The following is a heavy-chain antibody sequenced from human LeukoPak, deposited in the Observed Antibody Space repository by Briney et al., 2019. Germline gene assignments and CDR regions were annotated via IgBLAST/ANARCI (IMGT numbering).Heavy chain of an antibody. D-gene: IGHD1-14*01. V-gene: IGHV4-31*03. CDR1: GGSISSGGYY. Sequence: SETLSLTCTVSGGSISSGGYYWSWIRQHPGKGLEWIGYIYYSGTTYYSPALQSRVTISVDTSDNKFSLELRSLTAADTAVYYCARGGDRRGFDYWGQGTLVTVSS. CDR3: ARGGDRRGFDY. CDR2: IYYSGTT. J-gene: IGHJ4*02.